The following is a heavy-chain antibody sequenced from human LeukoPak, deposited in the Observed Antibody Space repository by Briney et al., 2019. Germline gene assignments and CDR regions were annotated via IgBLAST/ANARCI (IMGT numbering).Heavy chain of an antibody. CDR3: ARDSDGVLDY. V-gene: IGHV3-7*04. CDR2: IKQDGSEK. Sequence: GSLRLSCAASGFTFTTYWMAWVRQAPGKGLERVANIKQDGSEKYYVDSVKGRFTISRDNAENSLYLQMNSLRAEDTAVYYCARDSDGVLDYWGQGTLVTVSS. CDR1: GFTFTTYW. D-gene: IGHD3-10*01. J-gene: IGHJ4*02.